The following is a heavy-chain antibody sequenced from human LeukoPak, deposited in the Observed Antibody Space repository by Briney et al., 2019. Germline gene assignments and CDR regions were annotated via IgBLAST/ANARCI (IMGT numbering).Heavy chain of an antibody. CDR2: INPNSGGT. Sequence: ASVKVSRKASGYTFTGYYMHWVRQAPGQGLEWMGWINPNSGGTNYAQKLQGRVTMTTDTSTSTAYMELRSLRAEDTALYYCAKDYYYGSGRSGRFDYWGQGTLVTVSS. J-gene: IGHJ4*02. D-gene: IGHD3-10*01. V-gene: IGHV1-2*02. CDR1: GYTFTGYY. CDR3: AKDYYYGSGRSGRFDY.